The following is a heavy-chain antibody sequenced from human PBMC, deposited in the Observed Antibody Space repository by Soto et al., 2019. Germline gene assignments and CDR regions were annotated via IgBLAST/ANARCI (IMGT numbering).Heavy chain of an antibody. J-gene: IGHJ6*02. CDR1: GGTFSSYA. Sequence: SVKVSCKASGGTFSSYAISWVRQAPGQGLEWMGGIIPIFGTANYAQKFQGRVTITADESTSTAYMELSSLRSEDTAVYYCATRIAAQNYYGMDVWGQGTTVTVSS. CDR2: IIPIFGTA. V-gene: IGHV1-69*13. D-gene: IGHD6-6*01. CDR3: ATRIAAQNYYGMDV.